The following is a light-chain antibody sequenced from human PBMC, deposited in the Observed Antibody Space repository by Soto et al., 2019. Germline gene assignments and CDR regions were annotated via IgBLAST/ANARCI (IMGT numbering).Light chain of an antibody. CDR2: EVR. J-gene: IGLJ3*02. CDR3: SSYTTTTTPWV. Sequence: QSALTQPASVSGSPGQSITISCTGTSSDVDDFNFVSWYQQHPGKAPKLIIYEVRNRPSGISIRFSGSKSGNTASLTTSGLQAEDEANYFCSSYTTTTTPWVFGGGTKLTVL. CDR1: SSDVDDFNF. V-gene: IGLV2-14*01.